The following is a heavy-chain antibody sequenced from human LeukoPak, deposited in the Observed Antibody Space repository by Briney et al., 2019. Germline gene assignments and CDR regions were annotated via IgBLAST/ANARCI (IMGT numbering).Heavy chain of an antibody. D-gene: IGHD3-10*01. Sequence: SETLSLTCTVSGGSISSGNYYWSWIRQPAGMGLEWIGRIYTSGSTNYNPSLKSRVTISVDTSKNQFSLKLSSVTAADTAVYYCATLRLLWFGELFGEGWFDPWGQGTLVTVSS. CDR3: ATLRLLWFGELFGEGWFDP. CDR1: GGSISSGNYY. J-gene: IGHJ5*02. CDR2: IYTSGST. V-gene: IGHV4-61*02.